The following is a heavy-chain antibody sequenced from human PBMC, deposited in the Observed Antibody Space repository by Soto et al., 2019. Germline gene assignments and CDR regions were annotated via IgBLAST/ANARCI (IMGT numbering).Heavy chain of an antibody. Sequence: GASVKVSCKASGGTFSSYAISWVRQAPGQGLEWMGGIIPIFGTANYAQKFQGRVTITADESTSTAYMELSSLRSEDTAVYYCAKSRLSGWNDAFDIWGQGTMVTVSS. CDR2: IIPIFGTA. CDR1: GGTFSSYA. V-gene: IGHV1-69*13. CDR3: AKSRLSGWNDAFDI. D-gene: IGHD6-19*01. J-gene: IGHJ3*02.